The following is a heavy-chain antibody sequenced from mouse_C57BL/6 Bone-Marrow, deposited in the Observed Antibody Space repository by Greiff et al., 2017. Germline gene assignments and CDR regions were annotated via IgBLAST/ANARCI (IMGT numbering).Heavy chain of an antibody. J-gene: IGHJ1*03. V-gene: IGHV2-9-1*01. CDR2: IWTGGGT. Sequence: QVQLKESGPGLVAPSQSLSITCTVSGFSLTSYAISWVRQPPGKGLEWLGVIWTGGGTNYNSALKSRLSISKDNSKSQVFLKMNSLQTDDTARYYCARTIWDYYGSSHWYFDVWGTGTTVTVSS. D-gene: IGHD1-1*01. CDR1: GFSLTSYA. CDR3: ARTIWDYYGSSHWYFDV.